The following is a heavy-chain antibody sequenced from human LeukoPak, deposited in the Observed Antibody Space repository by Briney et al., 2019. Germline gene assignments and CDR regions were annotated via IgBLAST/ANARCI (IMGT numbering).Heavy chain of an antibody. D-gene: IGHD2/OR15-2a*01. CDR3: AGHHPRNTVDF. CDR2: IYYTGSS. Sequence: SETLSLTCTVSAGSIRSYHWNWIRQPPGKGLEWIGYIYYTGSSNYNSSLKSRVTMSVDTSESQVSLKVTSVTAADTAVYYCAGHHPRNTVDFWGQGTLVTVSS. V-gene: IGHV4-59*08. J-gene: IGHJ4*02. CDR1: AGSIRSYH.